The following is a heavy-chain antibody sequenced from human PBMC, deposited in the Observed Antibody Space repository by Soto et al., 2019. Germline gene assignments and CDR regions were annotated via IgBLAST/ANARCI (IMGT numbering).Heavy chain of an antibody. D-gene: IGHD3-3*01. CDR3: ARGQGDYDFWSGSNYYYYMDV. V-gene: IGHV4-39*01. CDR2: IYYSGST. J-gene: IGHJ6*03. CDR1: GGSISSSSYY. Sequence: SETLSLTCTVSGGSISSSSYYWGWIRQPPGKGLEWIGSIYYSGSTYYNPSLKSRVTISVDTSKNQFSLKLSSVTAADTAVYYCARGQGDYDFWSGSNYYYYMDVWGKGTTVTVSS.